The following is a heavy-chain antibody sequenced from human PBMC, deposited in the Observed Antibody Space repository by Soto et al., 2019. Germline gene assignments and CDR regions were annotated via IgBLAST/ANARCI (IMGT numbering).Heavy chain of an antibody. V-gene: IGHV3-23*01. D-gene: IGHD3-16*01. CDR2: ISGSGAST. CDR1: GCTFKKYA. Sequence: GGSLRLSCVASGCTFKKYALAWVRQAPGKGLEWVSAISGSGASTYDADSVKGRFTISRDNSNNTLYLQMNSLRAEDTAVYYCAKTPGVITVITSFDHWGQGTPVTVSS. J-gene: IGHJ4*02. CDR3: AKTPGVITVITSFDH.